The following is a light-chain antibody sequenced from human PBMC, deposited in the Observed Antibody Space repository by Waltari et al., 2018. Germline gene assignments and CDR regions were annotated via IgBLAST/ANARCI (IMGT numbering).Light chain of an antibody. Sequence: EIVMTQSPATLSVSPGERATLSCRASQSVSSNLAWYQQKPGQSPRLLIYGASTRATGIAARCSGSGSGTEFTLTISSLQSEDFALYYCQQYNDWPRTFSQGTKVEI. J-gene: IGKJ1*01. V-gene: IGKV3-15*01. CDR1: QSVSSN. CDR3: QQYNDWPRT. CDR2: GAS.